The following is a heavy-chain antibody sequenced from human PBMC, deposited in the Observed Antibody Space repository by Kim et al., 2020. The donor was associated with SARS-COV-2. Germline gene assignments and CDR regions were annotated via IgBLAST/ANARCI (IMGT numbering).Heavy chain of an antibody. J-gene: IGHJ6*02. CDR1: GYTFTSYA. Sequence: ASVKVSCKASGYTFTSYAMHWVRQAPGQRLEWMGWINAGNGNTKYSQKFQGRVTITRDTSASTAYMELSSLRSEDTAVYYCARARPHMDGSGSRGPYYYYGMDVWGQGTTVTVSS. D-gene: IGHD3-10*01. CDR2: INAGNGNT. CDR3: ARARPHMDGSGSRGPYYYYGMDV. V-gene: IGHV1-3*01.